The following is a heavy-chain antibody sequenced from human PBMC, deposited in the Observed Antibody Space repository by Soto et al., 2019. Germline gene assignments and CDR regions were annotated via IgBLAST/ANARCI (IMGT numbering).Heavy chain of an antibody. CDR1: GFTFSDYY. V-gene: IGHV3-11*01. D-gene: IGHD3-3*01. Sequence: PGGSLRLSCAASGFTFSDYYMSWIRQAPGKGLEWVSYISSSGSTIYYADSVKGRFTISRDNAKNSLYLQMNSLRAEDTAVYYCAFPGLEWLFPPRQFEYWGQGTLVTVSS. J-gene: IGHJ4*02. CDR2: ISSSGSTI. CDR3: AFPGLEWLFPPRQFEY.